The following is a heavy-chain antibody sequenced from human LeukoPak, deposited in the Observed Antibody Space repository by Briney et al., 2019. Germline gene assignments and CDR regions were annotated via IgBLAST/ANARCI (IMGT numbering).Heavy chain of an antibody. CDR1: GFTFGDYA. D-gene: IGHD6-19*01. V-gene: IGHV3-49*03. J-gene: IGHJ4*02. CDR3: TSSRYSSGWLDY. Sequence: PGGSLRLSCTASGFTFGDYAMSWFRQAPGKGLEWVGFIRSKAYGGTTEYAASVKGRFTISGDDSKSIAYLLMNSLKTEDIAVYYCTSSRYSSGWLDYWGQGTLVTVSS. CDR2: IRSKAYGGTT.